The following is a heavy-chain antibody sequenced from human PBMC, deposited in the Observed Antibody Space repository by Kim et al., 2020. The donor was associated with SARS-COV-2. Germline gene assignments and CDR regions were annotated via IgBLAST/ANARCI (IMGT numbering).Heavy chain of an antibody. CDR2: ISYDGSNK. Sequence: GGSLRLSCAASGFTFSSYGMHWVRQAPGKGLEWVAVISYDGSNKYYADSVKGRFTISRDNSKNTLYLQMNSLRAEDTAVYYCAKLPTIRSPDYWGQGTLVTVSS. CDR1: GFTFSSYG. D-gene: IGHD1-1*01. CDR3: AKLPTIRSPDY. J-gene: IGHJ4*02. V-gene: IGHV3-30*18.